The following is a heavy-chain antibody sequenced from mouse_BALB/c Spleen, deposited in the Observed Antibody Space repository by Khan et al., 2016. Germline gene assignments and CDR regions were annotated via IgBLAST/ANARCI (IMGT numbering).Heavy chain of an antibody. Sequence: EVKLEESGGGLVQPGGSMKLSCVASGFTFSNYWMNWVRQSPEKGLEWVAEIRLKSNNYATHYAESVKGRFTISRDASKSSVYLQMNNLRAEDTGIYYCPDSLFAYWGQGTLVTVSA. CDR3: PDSLFAY. V-gene: IGHV6-6*02. CDR1: GFTFSNYW. CDR2: IRLKSNNYAT. J-gene: IGHJ3*01.